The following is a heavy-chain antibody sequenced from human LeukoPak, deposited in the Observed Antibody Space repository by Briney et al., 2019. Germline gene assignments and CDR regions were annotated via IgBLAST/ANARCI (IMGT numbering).Heavy chain of an antibody. V-gene: IGHV3-30*01. Sequence: TGRSLRLSCAASGFTFSSYAMHWVRQAPGKGLEWVAVISYDGSNKYYADSVKGRFTISRDNSKNTLYLQMNSLRADDTAVYYCAREVTGKYYFDYWGQGTLVTVSS. CDR3: AREVTGKYYFDY. CDR1: GFTFSSYA. J-gene: IGHJ4*02. CDR2: ISYDGSNK. D-gene: IGHD1-14*01.